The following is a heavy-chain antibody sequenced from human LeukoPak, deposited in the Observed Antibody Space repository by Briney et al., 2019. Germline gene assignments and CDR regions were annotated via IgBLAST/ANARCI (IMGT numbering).Heavy chain of an antibody. CDR3: ARITYDFWSGYYMPDDP. Sequence: ASVKVSRKASGYTFTNYGISWVRQAPGQGLEWMGWISIYNGNTDYAQKLRGRVTMTTDTSTSTAYMELRSLRSDDTAVYYCARITYDFWSGYYMPDDPWGQGTLVTVSS. J-gene: IGHJ5*02. CDR1: GYTFTNYG. CDR2: ISIYNGNT. D-gene: IGHD3-3*01. V-gene: IGHV1-18*01.